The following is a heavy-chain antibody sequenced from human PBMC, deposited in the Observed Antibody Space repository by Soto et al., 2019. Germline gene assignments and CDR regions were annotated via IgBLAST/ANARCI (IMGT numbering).Heavy chain of an antibody. Sequence: PSETLSLTCTVSGGSISSYYWSWIRQPPGKGLEWIGYIYYSGSTNYNPSLKSRVTISVDTSKNQFSLKLSSVTAADTAVYYCASYSSPYFDYWGQGTLVTVSS. V-gene: IGHV4-59*01. CDR3: ASYSSPYFDY. J-gene: IGHJ4*02. D-gene: IGHD6-13*01. CDR1: GGSISSYY. CDR2: IYYSGST.